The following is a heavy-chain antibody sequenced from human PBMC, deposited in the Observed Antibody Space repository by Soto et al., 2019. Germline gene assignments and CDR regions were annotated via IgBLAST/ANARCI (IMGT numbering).Heavy chain of an antibody. CDR3: ARAERENGVTPGYNWFDH. CDR2: INPNSGGT. J-gene: IGHJ5*02. CDR1: VYTFTGYY. D-gene: IGHD2-8*01. Sequence: QVQLVQSGAEVKKPGASVKVSCKASVYTFTGYYMHWERQAPGPGLEWMGWINPNSGGTNYAQKFQGRVTRTRDASISPSYMALRRLRSDDTAVYYCARAERENGVTPGYNWFDHWGKGTLVPVSS. V-gene: IGHV1-2*02.